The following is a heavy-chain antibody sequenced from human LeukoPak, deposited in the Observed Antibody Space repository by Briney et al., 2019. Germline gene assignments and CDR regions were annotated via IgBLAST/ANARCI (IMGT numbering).Heavy chain of an antibody. Sequence: HPGRSLRLSCAASGFAFSRYGMHWLRQAPGTGLEWVAVMWYDGSNEAYAHSVRGRFTISRDNSENRLYLQMNSLRVEDTAVYYCAREHTIAATGTHWFAPWGQGTLDTVSS. CDR2: MWYDGSNE. D-gene: IGHD6-13*01. CDR1: GFAFSRYG. CDR3: AREHTIAATGTHWFAP. V-gene: IGHV3-33*01. J-gene: IGHJ5*02.